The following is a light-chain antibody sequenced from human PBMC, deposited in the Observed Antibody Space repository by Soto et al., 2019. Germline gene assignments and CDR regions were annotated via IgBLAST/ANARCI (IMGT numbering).Light chain of an antibody. CDR1: SSDVGSSNL. CDR2: EVS. V-gene: IGLV2-23*02. Sequence: QSALTQPASVSGSPGQSITLSCTGTSSDVGSSNLVSWYQRHPGKAPKLIIYEVSKRPSGVSNRFSGTKSGNTASLTISGLQAEDEADYYCCSYATGKTFVFGGGTKLTVL. J-gene: IGLJ2*01. CDR3: CSYATGKTFV.